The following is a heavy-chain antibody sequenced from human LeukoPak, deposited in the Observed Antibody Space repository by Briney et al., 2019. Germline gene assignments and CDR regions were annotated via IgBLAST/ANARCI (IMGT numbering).Heavy chain of an antibody. CDR2: INPNSGGT. CDR1: GYTFTGYY. J-gene: IGHJ4*02. CDR3: ARVYPSGWPLGR. D-gene: IGHD5-24*01. V-gene: IGHV1-2*02. Sequence: ASVKVSCKASGYTFTGYYMHWVRQAPGQGLEWMGWINPNSGGTNYAQKFQGRVTMTRDTSISTAYMELSRLRSDDTAVYYCARVYPSGWPLGRWGQGTLVTVSS.